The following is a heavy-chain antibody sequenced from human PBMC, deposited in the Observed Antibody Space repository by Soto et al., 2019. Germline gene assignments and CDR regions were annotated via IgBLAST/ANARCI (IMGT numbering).Heavy chain of an antibody. V-gene: IGHV1-69*02. D-gene: IGHD3-16*01. Sequence: GASVKVSCKASGGTFSSYTISWVRQAPGQGLEWIGRIIPILGIANYAQKFQGRVTITADKSTSTAYMELSSLRSEDTAVYYCARGRSHLRGGDYIWGSTTSAEYFQHWGQGTLVTVSS. CDR1: GGTFSSYT. J-gene: IGHJ1*01. CDR2: IIPILGIA. CDR3: ARGRSHLRGGDYIWGSTTSAEYFQH.